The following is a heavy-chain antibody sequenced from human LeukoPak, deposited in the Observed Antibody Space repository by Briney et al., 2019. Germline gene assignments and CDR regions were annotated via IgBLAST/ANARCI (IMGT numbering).Heavy chain of an antibody. V-gene: IGHV4-59*01. CDR2: IHYSGST. J-gene: IGHJ6*02. CDR3: AASGWPSNSFGV. CDR1: GTSINNYY. Sequence: PSETLSLTCTVSGTSINNYYWHWIRQTPGKGLEWIGYIHYSGSTNYNPSLKSRITMSLDTSKSQFSLKLSSVTPADTAVYYCAASGWPSNSFGVWGQGTTVTVSS. D-gene: IGHD6-19*01.